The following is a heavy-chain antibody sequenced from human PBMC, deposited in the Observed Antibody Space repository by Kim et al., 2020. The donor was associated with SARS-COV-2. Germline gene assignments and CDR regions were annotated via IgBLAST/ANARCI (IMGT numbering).Heavy chain of an antibody. Sequence: ASVKVSCKASGYTFTSYYMHWVRQAPGQGLEWMGIINPSGGSTSYAQKFQGRVTMTRDTSTSTVYMELSSLRSEDTAVYYCARTSRGYSSSWGKGFDYWGQGNRVTV. CDR3: ARTSRGYSSSWGKGFDY. D-gene: IGHD6-13*01. CDR2: INPSGGST. CDR1: GYTFTSYY. V-gene: IGHV1-46*01. J-gene: IGHJ4*01.